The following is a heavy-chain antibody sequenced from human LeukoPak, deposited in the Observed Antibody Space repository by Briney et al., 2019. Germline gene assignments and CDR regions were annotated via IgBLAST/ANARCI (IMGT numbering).Heavy chain of an antibody. D-gene: IGHD4-23*01. CDR1: GFTFSSNA. Sequence: PGGSLRLSCAASGFTFSSNAMSWVRQTPGKGLEWVSAISGSGGSTYYADSVKGRFTVSRDNSENTLSLQMNSLRAEDTAVYYCARQSRVTPTPYYFDYWGQGTLVTVSS. V-gene: IGHV3-23*01. J-gene: IGHJ4*02. CDR3: ARQSRVTPTPYYFDY. CDR2: ISGSGGST.